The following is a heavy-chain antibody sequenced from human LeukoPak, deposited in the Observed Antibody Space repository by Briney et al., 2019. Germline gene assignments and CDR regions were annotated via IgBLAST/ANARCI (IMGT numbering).Heavy chain of an antibody. CDR1: GFTFDDYG. CDR3: ARMPITMVRGVIYYYMDV. D-gene: IGHD3-10*01. J-gene: IGHJ6*03. Sequence: GGSLRLSCAASGFTFDDYGMSWVRQAPGKGLEWVSGINWNGGSTGYADSVKGRFTISRDNAKNSLYLQMNSLRAEDTALYYCARMPITMVRGVIYYYMDVWGKGTTVTVSS. CDR2: INWNGGST. V-gene: IGHV3-20*04.